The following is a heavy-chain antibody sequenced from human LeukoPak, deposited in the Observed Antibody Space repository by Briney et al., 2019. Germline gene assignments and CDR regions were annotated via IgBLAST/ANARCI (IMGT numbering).Heavy chain of an antibody. J-gene: IGHJ6*02. CDR1: GGSISSSSYY. CDR3: ARAGYYDSRSYGMDV. CDR2: IYYSGST. Sequence: PSETLSLTCTVSGGSISSSSYYWGWIRQPPGKGLEWIGSIYYSGSTYYNPSLKSRVTISVDTSKSQFSLKLSSVTAADTAVYYCARAGYYDSRSYGMDVWGQGTTVTVSS. V-gene: IGHV4-39*07. D-gene: IGHD3-22*01.